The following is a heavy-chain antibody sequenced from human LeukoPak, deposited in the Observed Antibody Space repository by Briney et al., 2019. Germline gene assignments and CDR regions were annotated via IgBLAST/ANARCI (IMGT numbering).Heavy chain of an antibody. CDR2: ISSSSSYI. Sequence: PGGSLRLSCAASGFTFSSYSMNWVRQAPGKGLEWVSSISSSSSYIYCADSVKGRFTISRDNAKNSLYLQMNSLRAEDTAVYYCARDFRDCGDYVGDYWGQGTLVTVSS. CDR3: ARDFRDCGDYVGDY. V-gene: IGHV3-21*01. D-gene: IGHD4-17*01. J-gene: IGHJ4*02. CDR1: GFTFSSYS.